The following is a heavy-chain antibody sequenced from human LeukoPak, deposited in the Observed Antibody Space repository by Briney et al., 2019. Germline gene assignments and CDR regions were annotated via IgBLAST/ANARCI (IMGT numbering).Heavy chain of an antibody. V-gene: IGHV4-39*01. D-gene: IGHD5-18*01. Sequence: SETLSLTCTVSGGSISSSSYYWGWIRQPPGKGLEWIGSIYYSGSTYYNPSLKSRVTISVDTSKNQFSLELSSVTAADTAVYYCARLLVQLWSEIPRLHFDYWGQGTLVTVSS. CDR1: GGSISSSSYY. J-gene: IGHJ4*02. CDR3: ARLLVQLWSEIPRLHFDY. CDR2: IYYSGST.